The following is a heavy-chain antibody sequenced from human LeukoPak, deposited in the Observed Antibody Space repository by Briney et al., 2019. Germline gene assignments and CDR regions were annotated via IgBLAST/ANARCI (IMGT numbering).Heavy chain of an antibody. D-gene: IGHD3-10*01. J-gene: IGHJ3*01. Sequence: KPGESLKISCKASGHTFTSYWIGWVRQMPGKGLEWMGMIYPGDSDSRFSPSFEGQVTFSVDKSTNTAYLRWNSLKASDTAMYFCARPQRREVRGRDGFDVWGQGTMVIVSS. CDR2: IYPGDSDS. V-gene: IGHV5-51*01. CDR1: GHTFTSYW. CDR3: ARPQRREVRGRDGFDV.